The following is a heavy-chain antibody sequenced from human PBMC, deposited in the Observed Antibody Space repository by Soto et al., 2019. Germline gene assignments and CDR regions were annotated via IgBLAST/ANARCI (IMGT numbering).Heavy chain of an antibody. Sequence: QVQLVESGGGVVQPGRSLRLSCAASGFIFSTYGMHWVRQAPGKGLEWVAVISYDGRDILYADSVKGRFTISRADSKNTLYLQMNSLRAEDTAIYYCVQDRYYDSSGYYPSYCGQGTLVTVSS. V-gene: IGHV3-30*18. CDR1: GFIFSTYG. D-gene: IGHD3-22*01. J-gene: IGHJ4*02. CDR3: VQDRYYDSSGYYPSY. CDR2: ISYDGRDI.